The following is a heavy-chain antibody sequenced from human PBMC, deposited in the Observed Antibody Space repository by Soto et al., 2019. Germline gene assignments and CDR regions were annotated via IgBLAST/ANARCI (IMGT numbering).Heavy chain of an antibody. D-gene: IGHD5-12*01. Sequence: SETLSLTCTVSGGSLSSLYWNWIRQPPGKGLEWIGSIFYSGSTTYNPSLKSRVTISVDTSKTQFSLKLTSVTAADTAAYYCARVREYSGYGHAFDIWGQGTMVPVSS. CDR1: GGSLSSLY. CDR3: ARVREYSGYGHAFDI. V-gene: IGHV4-59*01. J-gene: IGHJ3*02. CDR2: IFYSGST.